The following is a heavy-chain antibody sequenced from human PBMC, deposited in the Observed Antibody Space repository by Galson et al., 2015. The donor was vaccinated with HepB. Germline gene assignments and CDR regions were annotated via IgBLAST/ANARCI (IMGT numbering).Heavy chain of an antibody. Sequence: SVKVSCKASGYTFIGYYMHWVRQAPGQGLEWMGWINPDSGGTTYAQRFQDRVTMTRDTSISTAYMELSGLRSDDTAVYYCARDLRFLEAYWGQGTLVTVSS. D-gene: IGHD3-3*01. V-gene: IGHV1-2*02. CDR1: GYTFIGYY. CDR3: ARDLRFLEAY. CDR2: INPDSGGT. J-gene: IGHJ4*02.